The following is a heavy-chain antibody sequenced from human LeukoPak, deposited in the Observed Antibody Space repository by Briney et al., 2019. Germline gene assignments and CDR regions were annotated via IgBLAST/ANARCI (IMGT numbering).Heavy chain of an antibody. CDR3: ARDQSGSYHSGAFDY. D-gene: IGHD1-26*01. J-gene: IGHJ4*02. Sequence: RASVKVSCKASGYTFTSYAMHWVRQAPGQRLEWMGWINAGNGNTKYSQKFQGRVTITRDTSASTAYMELSSLRSEDTAVYYCARDQSGSYHSGAFDYWGQGTLVTVSS. CDR2: INAGNGNT. V-gene: IGHV1-3*01. CDR1: GYTFTSYA.